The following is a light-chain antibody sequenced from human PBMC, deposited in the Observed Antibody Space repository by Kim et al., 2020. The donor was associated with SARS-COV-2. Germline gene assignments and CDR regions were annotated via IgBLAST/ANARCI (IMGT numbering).Light chain of an antibody. CDR2: AAS. CDR1: QSISSY. J-gene: IGKJ1*01. V-gene: IGKV1-39*01. CDR3: QQSYSSPKT. Sequence: ASIGDRVTITCRASQSISSYLHWYQQKPGKAPKLLIYAASNLQSGVPSNFSGSGSGTDFTLTISSLQPEDFATYYCQQSYSSPKTSGQGTKVDIK.